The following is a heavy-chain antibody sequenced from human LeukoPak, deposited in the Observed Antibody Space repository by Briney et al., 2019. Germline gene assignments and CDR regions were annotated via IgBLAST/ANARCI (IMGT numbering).Heavy chain of an antibody. CDR1: GGSISSGGYS. Sequence: SETLSLTCAVSGGSISSGGYSWSWIRQPPGKGLEWIGEINHSGSTNYNPSLKSRVTISVDTSKNQFSLKLSSVTAADTAVYYCARASRYDFWSGRRQMRWFDPWGQGTLVTVSS. V-gene: IGHV4-30-2*01. CDR3: ARASRYDFWSGRRQMRWFDP. J-gene: IGHJ5*02. D-gene: IGHD3-3*01. CDR2: INHSGST.